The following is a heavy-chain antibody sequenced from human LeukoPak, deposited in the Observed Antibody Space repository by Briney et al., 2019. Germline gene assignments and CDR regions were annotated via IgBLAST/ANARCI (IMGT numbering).Heavy chain of an antibody. Sequence: SETLSLTCTVSGGSISSYFWSWIRQPPGKGLEWIGYIYFTGSTNYNYNPSLRSRVTLPVDTSKNHFSLTVSSVTAADTAVYYCARSYNYGSGSYSGFGYWGQGTLVTVSS. J-gene: IGHJ4*02. CDR3: ARSYNYGSGSYSGFGY. CDR1: GGSISSYF. D-gene: IGHD3-10*01. CDR2: IYFTGST. V-gene: IGHV4-59*01.